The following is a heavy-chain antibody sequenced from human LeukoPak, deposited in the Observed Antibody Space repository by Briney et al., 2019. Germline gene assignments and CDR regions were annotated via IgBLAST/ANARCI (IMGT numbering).Heavy chain of an antibody. CDR1: GGSISSYY. V-gene: IGHV4-59*01. CDR3: ARQGEPQTVDY. Sequence: PSETLSLTCTVPGGSISSYYWSWSRQPPGKGLEWSGYTYYSRSTNYNPSLKSRVTISVDTSKNQFSLKLSSVTAADTAVYYCARQGEPQTVDYWGQGTLVTVSS. D-gene: IGHD3-16*01. J-gene: IGHJ4*02. CDR2: TYYSRST.